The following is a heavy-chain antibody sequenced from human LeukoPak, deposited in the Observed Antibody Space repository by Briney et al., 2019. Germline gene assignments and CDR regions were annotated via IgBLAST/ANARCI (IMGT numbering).Heavy chain of an antibody. CDR1: GGFISTYY. Sequence: SETLSLTCSVCGGFISTYYWSWIRQPPGKGLEWIGRIYTSGSTNYNPSLKSRVTISVDTSKNQFSLKLSSVTAADTAVYYCARVRIAVRYYYYMDVWGKGTTVTISS. J-gene: IGHJ6*03. CDR2: IYTSGST. D-gene: IGHD6-19*01. CDR3: ARVRIAVRYYYYMDV. V-gene: IGHV4-4*08.